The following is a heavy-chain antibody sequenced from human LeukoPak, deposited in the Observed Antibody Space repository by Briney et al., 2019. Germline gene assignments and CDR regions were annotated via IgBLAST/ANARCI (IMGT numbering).Heavy chain of an antibody. CDR2: IKIKTEGETT. V-gene: IGHV3-15*01. J-gene: IGHJ4*02. Sequence: PWGSLRLSCAAAGFTFSNAWMIWDRQAPGKGLEGVVRIKIKTEGETTDYAAPVKGRFTISRDDSKNTLYLQMNSLKTEDTAVYYDTAALLWFGSYPFDYWGQGTLVTV. CDR3: TAALLWFGSYPFDY. D-gene: IGHD3-10*01. CDR1: GFTFSNAW.